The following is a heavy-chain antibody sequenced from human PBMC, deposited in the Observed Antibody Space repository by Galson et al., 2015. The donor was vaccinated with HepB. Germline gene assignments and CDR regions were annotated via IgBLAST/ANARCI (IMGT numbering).Heavy chain of an antibody. CDR2: INAGNGNT. Sequence: SVKVSCKASGYTFTNYAMHWVRQAPGQSLEWMGWINAGNGNTRYSEKFQGRVTLSRDTSASTAYMDLRSLKSEDTAIYYCARDYSGWYVGWFDPWGQGTLVTVSS. CDR3: ARDYSGWYVGWFDP. D-gene: IGHD6-19*01. V-gene: IGHV1-3*01. J-gene: IGHJ5*02. CDR1: GYTFTNYA.